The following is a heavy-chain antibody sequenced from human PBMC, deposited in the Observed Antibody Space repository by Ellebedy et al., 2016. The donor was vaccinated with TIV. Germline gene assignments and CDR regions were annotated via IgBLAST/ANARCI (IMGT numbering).Heavy chain of an antibody. CDR2: ITSRSTTT. CDR1: GFTFTSYT. Sequence: GESLKISXAASGFTFTSYTMNWVRQAPGKGLEWVSYITSRSTTTRYADSVKGRFTISRDNAKNSLYLQMNSLRAEDTAVYYCARRLSAEYWGQGTLVTVSS. V-gene: IGHV3-48*04. CDR3: ARRLSAEY. D-gene: IGHD2-15*01. J-gene: IGHJ4*02.